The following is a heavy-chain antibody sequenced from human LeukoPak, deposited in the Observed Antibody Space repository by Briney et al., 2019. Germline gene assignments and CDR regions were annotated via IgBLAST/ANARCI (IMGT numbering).Heavy chain of an antibody. CDR2: ISGSGGST. V-gene: IGHV3-23*01. CDR3: AKVSLGTAMTS. Sequence: GVSLRLSCAASGFTFSTYVMSWVRQAPGKGLDWLSAISGSGGSTYYADSVKGRFTISRDNSKNTLYLQLDSLRAEDTAVHYCAKVSLGTAMTSWGQGTLVTVSS. J-gene: IGHJ5*02. D-gene: IGHD5-18*01. CDR1: GFTFSTYV.